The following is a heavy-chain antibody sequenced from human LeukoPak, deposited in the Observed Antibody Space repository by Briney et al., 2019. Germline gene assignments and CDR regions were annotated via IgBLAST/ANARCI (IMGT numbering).Heavy chain of an antibody. J-gene: IGHJ4*02. D-gene: IGHD2-2*01. Sequence: GGSLRLSCVDSGFTFSNYAMSWVRQAPGKGLEWVSAISGSGDSTYYADSVKGRFTISRDNSKNTLYLQMNSLRAEDTAVYYCARVPIPGYCSSTSCYDDYWGQGTLVTVSS. CDR3: ARVPIPGYCSSTSCYDDY. CDR1: GFTFSNYA. V-gene: IGHV3-23*01. CDR2: ISGSGDST.